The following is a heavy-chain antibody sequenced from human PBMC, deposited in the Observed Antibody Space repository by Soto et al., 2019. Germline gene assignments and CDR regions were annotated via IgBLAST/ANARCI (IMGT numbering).Heavy chain of an antibody. CDR3: ASSSSWYENWFDP. J-gene: IGHJ5*02. D-gene: IGHD6-13*01. V-gene: IGHV4-30-2*01. Sequence: SETLSLTCAVSGGSISSGGYSWSWIRQPPGKGLEWIGYIYHSGSTYYNPSLKSRVTISVDRSKNQFSLKLSSVTAADTAVYYCASSSSWYENWFDPWGRGTLVTVSS. CDR2: IYHSGST. CDR1: GGSISSGGYS.